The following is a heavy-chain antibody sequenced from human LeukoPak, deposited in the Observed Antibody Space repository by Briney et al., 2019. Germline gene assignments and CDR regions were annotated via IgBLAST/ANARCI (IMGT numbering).Heavy chain of an antibody. D-gene: IGHD2/OR15-2a*01. CDR3: ASGEYQTGWPPKTAEYFRY. Sequence: ASVKVSCKASGYTFTTYGVTWVRQAPGQGLEWMGWISGSNGNTNYSPRLQDRVTMTTDTSATTAYMELRRLRSDDTAVYYCASGEYQTGWPPKTAEYFRYWGQGTRVTVSS. J-gene: IGHJ1*01. CDR1: GYTFTTYG. CDR2: ISGSNGNT. V-gene: IGHV1-18*01.